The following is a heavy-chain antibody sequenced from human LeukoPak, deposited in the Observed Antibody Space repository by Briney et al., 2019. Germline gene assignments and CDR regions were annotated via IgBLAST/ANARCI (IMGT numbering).Heavy chain of an antibody. D-gene: IGHD6-6*01. J-gene: IGHJ4*02. Sequence: ASVKVSCKASGSTFTGYYMHWVRQAPGQGLEWMGRINPNSGGTNYAQKFQGRVTMTRDTSISTANMELSRLRSDDTAVYYCARSSSASRDDYWGQGTLVTVSS. CDR1: GSTFTGYY. V-gene: IGHV1-2*06. CDR3: ARSSSASRDDY. CDR2: INPNSGGT.